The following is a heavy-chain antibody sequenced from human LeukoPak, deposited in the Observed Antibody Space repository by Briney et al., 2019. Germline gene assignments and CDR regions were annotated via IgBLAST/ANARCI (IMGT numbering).Heavy chain of an antibody. CDR2: ISYDGSNK. Sequence: GGSLRLSCAASGFTFSSYAMHWVRQAPGKGLEWVAVISYDGSNKYYADSVKGRFTISRDNSKNTLYLQMNSLRAEDTAVYYCAIYSSGWFDYWGQGTLVTVSS. J-gene: IGHJ4*02. D-gene: IGHD6-19*01. CDR1: GFTFSSYA. CDR3: AIYSSGWFDY. V-gene: IGHV3-30*04.